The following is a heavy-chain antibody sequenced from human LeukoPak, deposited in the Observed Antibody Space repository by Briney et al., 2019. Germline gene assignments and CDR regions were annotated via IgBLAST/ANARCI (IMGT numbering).Heavy chain of an antibody. Sequence: PGGSLRLSCAASGFTFSSYGMHWVRQAPGKGLEWVAFIRYDGSNKYYADSVKGRFTISRDNSKNTLYLQMNSLRAEDTAVYYCANGLVSAGSPPFDYWGQGTLVTVSS. CDR1: GFTFSSYG. D-gene: IGHD6-13*01. V-gene: IGHV3-30*02. CDR2: IRYDGSNK. CDR3: ANGLVSAGSPPFDY. J-gene: IGHJ4*02.